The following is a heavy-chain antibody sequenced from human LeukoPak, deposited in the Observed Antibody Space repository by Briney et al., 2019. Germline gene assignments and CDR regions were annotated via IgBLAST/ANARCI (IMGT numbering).Heavy chain of an antibody. D-gene: IGHD5-24*01. CDR1: GGSISSYY. CDR2: IYYSGST. Sequence: SETLSLTCTVSGGSISSYYWSWIQQPPGKGLEWIGYIYYSGSTNYNPSLKSRVTISVDTSKNQFSLKLSSVTAADTAVYYCARDGGYNPYFDYWGQGTLVTVSS. CDR3: ARDGGYNPYFDY. V-gene: IGHV4-59*01. J-gene: IGHJ4*02.